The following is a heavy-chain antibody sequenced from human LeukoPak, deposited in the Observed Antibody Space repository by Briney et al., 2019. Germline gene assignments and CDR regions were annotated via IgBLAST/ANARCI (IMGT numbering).Heavy chain of an antibody. V-gene: IGHV3-66*02. D-gene: IGHD6-6*01. CDR3: ARVSSSSSRRDY. CDR1: GFTFSSYS. J-gene: IGHJ4*02. Sequence: PGGSQRLSCAASGFTFSSYSMNWVRQAPGKGLEWVSVIYSGGSTYYADSVKGRFTISRDNSKNTLYLQMNSLRAEDTAVYYCARVSSSSSRRDYWGQGTLVAVSS. CDR2: IYSGGST.